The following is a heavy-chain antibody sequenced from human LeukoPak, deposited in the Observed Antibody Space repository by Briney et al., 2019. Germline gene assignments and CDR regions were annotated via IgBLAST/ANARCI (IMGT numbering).Heavy chain of an antibody. J-gene: IGHJ3*02. CDR2: ISISGDIT. D-gene: IGHD3-22*01. V-gene: IGHV3-23*01. Sequence: GGSLRLSCAVSGFTFSSHAMTWVRQAPGKGLEWVSGISISGDITYYADSVQGRFIISRDNSKNTVYRQMNSLRVEDTAVYYCAKGGGPYYYDSSGYYIDAFDIWGQGTMVTVSS. CDR1: GFTFSSHA. CDR3: AKGGGPYYYDSSGYYIDAFDI.